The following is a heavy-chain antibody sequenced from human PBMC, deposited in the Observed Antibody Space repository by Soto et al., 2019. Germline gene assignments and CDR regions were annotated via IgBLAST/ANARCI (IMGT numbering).Heavy chain of an antibody. V-gene: IGHV3-30-3*01. Sequence: PGGSLRLSCAASGFTFSSYAMHWVRQAPGKGLEWVAVISYDGSNKYYADSVKGRVTISRDNSKNTLYLQMSSLRAEDTAIYYCAKDFTIFGVVTNAMAIWGQGTTVTVSS. CDR2: ISYDGSNK. J-gene: IGHJ6*01. CDR3: AKDFTIFGVVTNAMAI. CDR1: GFTFSSYA. D-gene: IGHD3-3*01.